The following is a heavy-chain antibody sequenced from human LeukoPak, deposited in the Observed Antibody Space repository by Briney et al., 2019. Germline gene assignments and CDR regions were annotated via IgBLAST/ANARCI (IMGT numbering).Heavy chain of an antibody. Sequence: GGSLRLSCAASGFTVSSNYMSWVRQAPGKGLEWVSVIYSGGSTYYADSVKGRFTISRDNSKNTLYLQMNSLRAEDTAVYYCARYDSSGYYLHDAFDIWGQGTRVTVSS. V-gene: IGHV3-66*01. J-gene: IGHJ3*02. D-gene: IGHD3-22*01. CDR1: GFTVSSNY. CDR3: ARYDSSGYYLHDAFDI. CDR2: IYSGGST.